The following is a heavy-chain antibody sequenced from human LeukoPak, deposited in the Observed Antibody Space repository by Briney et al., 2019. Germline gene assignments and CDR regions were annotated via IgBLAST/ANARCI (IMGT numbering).Heavy chain of an antibody. V-gene: IGHV3-30*04. CDR3: ARDPQRGYSYGYFDY. CDR1: GFTFSSYA. CDR2: ISYDGSNK. Sequence: GGSLRLSCAASGFTFSSYAMHWVRQAPGKGLEWVAVISYDGSNKYYADSVKGRFTISRDNSKNTLYLQMNSLRAEDTAVYYCARDPQRGYSYGYFDYWGQGTLVTVSS. J-gene: IGHJ4*02. D-gene: IGHD5-18*01.